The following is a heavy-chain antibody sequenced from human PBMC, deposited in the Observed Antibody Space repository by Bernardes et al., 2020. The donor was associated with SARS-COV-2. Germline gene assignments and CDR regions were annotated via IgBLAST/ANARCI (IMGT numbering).Heavy chain of an antibody. CDR1: GLTISNKY. V-gene: IGHV3-66*01. J-gene: IGHJ4*02. Sequence: GGSLRLSCAASGLTISNKYMNWVRQAPGKGLEWVSVIYSGGSTYYTDSVKGRFTISRDNSKNTLYLQMHSLRAEDTAIYYCARIAAADDYWGQGTLVSVSS. D-gene: IGHD6-13*01. CDR2: IYSGGST. CDR3: ARIAAADDY.